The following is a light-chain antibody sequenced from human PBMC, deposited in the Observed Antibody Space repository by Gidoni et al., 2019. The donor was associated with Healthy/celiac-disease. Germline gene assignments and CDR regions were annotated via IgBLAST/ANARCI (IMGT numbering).Light chain of an antibody. J-gene: IGKJ1*01. CDR3: QQSYSTRP. CDR1: QSISSY. Sequence: DIQMTQSPSSLSASVGDRVTITCRASQSISSYLNWYQQKPGKAPKLLIYAASSLQSGVPSSFSGSGSGTDFTLTISSLQPEDFATYYCQQSYSTRPFGQGTKVEIK. CDR2: AAS. V-gene: IGKV1-39*01.